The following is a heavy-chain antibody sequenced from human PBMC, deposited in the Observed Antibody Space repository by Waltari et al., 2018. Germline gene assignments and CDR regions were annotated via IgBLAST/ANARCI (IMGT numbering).Heavy chain of an antibody. Sequence: EAQLLESGGTLVQPGGSLRLSCAASGFTFSSYAMSWVRQAPGKGREWVSIIYSGGSTTYYADSVKGRFIISRDNSKSTLSLQMNSLRAEDTAVYYCAKAPIAARPYYFDYWGQGTLVTVSS. CDR3: AKAPIAARPYYFDY. D-gene: IGHD6-6*01. CDR2: IYSGGSTT. J-gene: IGHJ4*02. CDR1: GFTFSSYA. V-gene: IGHV3-23*03.